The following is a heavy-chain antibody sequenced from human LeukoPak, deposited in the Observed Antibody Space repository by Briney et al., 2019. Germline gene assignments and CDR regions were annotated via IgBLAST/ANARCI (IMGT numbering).Heavy chain of an antibody. CDR1: GFTFSSYA. CDR2: ISGSGGST. Sequence: GGSLRLSCAASGFTFSSYAMSWVRQAPGKGLDWVSAISGSGGSTYYADSVKGRFTISRDNSKNTLYLQMNSLRAEDTAVYYCAKDYYDSSGYYTEDAFDIWGQGTMVTVSS. V-gene: IGHV3-23*01. J-gene: IGHJ3*02. CDR3: AKDYYDSSGYYTEDAFDI. D-gene: IGHD3-22*01.